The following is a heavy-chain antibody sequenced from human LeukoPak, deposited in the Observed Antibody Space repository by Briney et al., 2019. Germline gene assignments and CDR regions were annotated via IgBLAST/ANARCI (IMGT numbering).Heavy chain of an antibody. CDR2: IYYSGST. D-gene: IGHD3-22*01. CDR3: ARSKDDGSGYYRPSGYYYGMDV. V-gene: IGHV4-59*01. J-gene: IGHJ6*02. Sequence: SETLSLTCTVSGGSISSYYWSWIRQPPGKGLEWIGYIYYSGSTNYNPSLKSRVTISVDTSKNQFSLKLSSVTAADTAVYYCARSKDDGSGYYRPSGYYYGMDVWGQGTTVTVSS. CDR1: GGSISSYY.